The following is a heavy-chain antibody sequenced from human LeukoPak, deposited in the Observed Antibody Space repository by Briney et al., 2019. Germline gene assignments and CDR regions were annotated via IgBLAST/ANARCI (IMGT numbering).Heavy chain of an antibody. V-gene: IGHV1-2*02. CDR2: INPNSGGT. Sequence: ASVKVSCKASGCTFTSYDINWVRQATGQGLEWMGWINPNSGGTNYAQKFQGRVTMTRDTSISTAYMELSRLRSDDTAVYYCARGVLLWFGELERSYYMDVWGKGTTVTVSS. D-gene: IGHD3-10*01. CDR3: ARGVLLWFGELERSYYMDV. J-gene: IGHJ6*03. CDR1: GCTFTSYD.